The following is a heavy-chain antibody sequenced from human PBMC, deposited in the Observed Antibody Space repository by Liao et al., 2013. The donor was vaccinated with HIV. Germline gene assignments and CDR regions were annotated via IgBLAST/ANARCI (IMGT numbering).Heavy chain of an antibody. Sequence: QVQLQQWGAGLLKPSETLSLTCAVYGGSFSGYYWSWIRQPPGKGLEWIGRIYTSGSTNYNPSLKSRVTISVDTSKKQFSLKLSSVTAADTAVYYCARGPSRPINPTFDGGAFDIWGQGIKVAISS. V-gene: IGHV4-59*10. CDR3: ARGPSRPINPTFDGGAFDI. J-gene: IGHJ3*02. CDR1: GGSFSGYY. D-gene: IGHD3-3*01. CDR2: IYTSGST.